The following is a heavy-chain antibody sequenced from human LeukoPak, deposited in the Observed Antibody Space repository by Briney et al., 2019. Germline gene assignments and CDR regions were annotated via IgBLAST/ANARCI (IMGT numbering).Heavy chain of an antibody. V-gene: IGHV1-18*01. CDR1: GYTFTSYG. D-gene: IGHD3-22*01. CDR3: ARDLEIVITGDYYYHYGMDV. Sequence: ASVKVSCKASGYTFTSYGISWVRQAPGQGLEWMGWISAYNGNTNYAQKLQGRVTMTTDTSTSTAYMELRSLRSDDTAVYYCARDLEIVITGDYYYHYGMDVWGQGTTVTVSS. J-gene: IGHJ6*02. CDR2: ISAYNGNT.